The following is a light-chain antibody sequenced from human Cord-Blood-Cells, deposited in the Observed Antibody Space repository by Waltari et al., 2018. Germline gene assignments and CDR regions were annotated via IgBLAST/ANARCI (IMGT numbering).Light chain of an antibody. CDR3: QVWDSSTGV. Sequence: SYELTQPLSVSVALGPTARITCGGNNIGSKNVHWYQQKPGQAPVLVNYRDSNRPSGIPERFSGSNSGNTATLTISRAQAGDEADYYCQVWDSSTGVFGGGTKLTVL. J-gene: IGLJ2*01. V-gene: IGLV3-9*01. CDR1: NIGSKN. CDR2: RDS.